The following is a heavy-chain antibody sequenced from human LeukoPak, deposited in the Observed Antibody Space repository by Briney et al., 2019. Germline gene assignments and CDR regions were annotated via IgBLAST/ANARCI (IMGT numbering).Heavy chain of an antibody. V-gene: IGHV3-13*01. J-gene: IGHJ6*02. CDR1: GFTFSSYD. CDR2: IGTAGDT. D-gene: IGHD3-22*01. CDR3: ARGFTSDSSGYYYGGYYYYYGMDV. Sequence: GESLRLSCAASGFTFSSYDMHWVRQATGKGLEWVSAIGTAGDTYYPGSVKGRFTISRENAKNSLYLQMNSLRAGDTAVYYCARGFTSDSSGYYYGGYYYYYGMDVWGQGTTVTVSS.